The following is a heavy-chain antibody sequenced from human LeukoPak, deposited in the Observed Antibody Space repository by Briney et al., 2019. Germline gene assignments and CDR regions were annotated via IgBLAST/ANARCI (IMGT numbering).Heavy chain of an antibody. CDR3: AKDLGWWVTADY. Sequence: GGSLRLSCAASGFPFSGNAMSWVRQAPGRGLEWVSGVGGDEKAHYADFVRGRFTISRDNSKKTVYLQMNSLTVEDTAVYYCAKDLGWWVTADYWGRGVLVTVSP. V-gene: IGHV3-23*01. J-gene: IGHJ4*02. CDR2: VGGDEKA. CDR1: GFPFSGNA. D-gene: IGHD2-21*02.